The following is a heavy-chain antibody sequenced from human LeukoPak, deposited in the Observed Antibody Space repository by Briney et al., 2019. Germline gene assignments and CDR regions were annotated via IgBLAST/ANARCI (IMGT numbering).Heavy chain of an antibody. Sequence: ASVKVSCKASGYTFTGYYMHWVRQAPGQGLEWMGWINPNSGGTNYAQKFQGRVTMTRDTSISTAYMELSRLRSDDTAVYYCARAPSEVWTQDYRGQGTLVTVSS. D-gene: IGHD3/OR15-3a*01. CDR1: GYTFTGYY. V-gene: IGHV1-2*02. CDR2: INPNSGGT. CDR3: ARAPSEVWTQDY. J-gene: IGHJ4*02.